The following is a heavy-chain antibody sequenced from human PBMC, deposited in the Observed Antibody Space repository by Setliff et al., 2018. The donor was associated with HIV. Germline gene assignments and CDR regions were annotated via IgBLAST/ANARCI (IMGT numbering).Heavy chain of an antibody. CDR3: AVDRHAFDI. CDR2: INTETGNP. V-gene: IGHV7-4-1*02. D-gene: IGHD5-12*01. CDR1: GYTLTTFG. J-gene: IGHJ3*02. Sequence: GASVNVSCKASGYTLTTFGISWVRQAPGQGLEWMGWINTETGNPMYAQGFKGRFVFSLDPSVNTAYLQINSLTPNDGGVYYCAVDRHAFDIWGQGTVVTVSS.